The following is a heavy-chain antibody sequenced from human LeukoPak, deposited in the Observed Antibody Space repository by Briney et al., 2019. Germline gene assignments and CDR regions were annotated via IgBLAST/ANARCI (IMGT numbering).Heavy chain of an antibody. V-gene: IGHV1-46*01. D-gene: IGHD1-26*01. CDR1: GYTFTGYW. CDR2: ISPSGGST. J-gene: IGHJ6*03. Sequence: GASVKVSCKAFGYTFTGYWMHWVRQAPGQGPEWMGVISPSGGSTIYAQKFKGRVTLTRDMSTSTDYLELSSLRSEDTAVYYCAREWSSLGVVGYMDVWGKGTTVTVSS. CDR3: AREWSSLGVVGYMDV.